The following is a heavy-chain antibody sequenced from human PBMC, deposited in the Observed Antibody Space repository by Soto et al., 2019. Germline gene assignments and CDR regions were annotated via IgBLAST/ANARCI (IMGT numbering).Heavy chain of an antibody. CDR1: GFTFSAYY. CDR2: IRSKAESYTT. D-gene: IGHD2-21*01. V-gene: IGHV3-72*01. Sequence: EVQLVESGGDLVQPGGSLRLSCAASGFTFSAYYMDWVRQAPGKGLEWVGLIRSKAESYTTEYAASVRGRFPISRDDLKTLLFLQMNALTSEDTAVYYCCDCGHTNLDCWSRGTLVTVSS. CDR3: CDCGHTNLDC. J-gene: IGHJ4*02.